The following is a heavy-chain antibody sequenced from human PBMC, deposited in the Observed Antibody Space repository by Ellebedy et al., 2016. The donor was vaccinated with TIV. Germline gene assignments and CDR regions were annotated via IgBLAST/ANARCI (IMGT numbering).Heavy chain of an antibody. J-gene: IGHJ3*02. Sequence: GGSLRLXCAASGFTFSSYSLDWVRQAPGKRLEWISYISPASGSTTYYADSVRGRFTISKNTAKNTLYLQMRSLRDEDTAVYYCVRGAFDNSFDIWGQGTLVTVSS. V-gene: IGHV3-48*02. D-gene: IGHD1-20*01. CDR2: ISPASGSTT. CDR3: VRGAFDNSFDI. CDR1: GFTFSSYS.